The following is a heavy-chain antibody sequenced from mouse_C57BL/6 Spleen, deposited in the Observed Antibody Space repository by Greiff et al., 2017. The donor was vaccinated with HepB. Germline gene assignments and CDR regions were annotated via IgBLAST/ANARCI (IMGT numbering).Heavy chain of an antibody. CDR3: ASPLWRDAMDY. Sequence: EVQVVESGAELVKPGASVKLSCTASGFNIKDYYMHWVKQRTEQGLEWIGRIDPEDGETKYAPKFQGKATITADTSSNTAYLQLSSLTSEDTAVYYCASPLWRDAMDYWGQGTSVTVSS. CDR2: IDPEDGET. CDR1: GFNIKDYY. V-gene: IGHV14-2*01. J-gene: IGHJ4*01.